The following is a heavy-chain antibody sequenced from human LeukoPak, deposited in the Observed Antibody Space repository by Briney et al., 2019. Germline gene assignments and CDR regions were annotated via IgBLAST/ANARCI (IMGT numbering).Heavy chain of an antibody. CDR2: MNPNSANT. CDR1: GYTFTSYG. J-gene: IGHJ3*02. D-gene: IGHD2-2*02. Sequence: ASVKVSCKASGYTFTSYGISWVRQAPGQGLEWMGWMNPNSANTGYSQKFQGRVAFTRDTSISTAYVELSSLRSEDTAVYFCARATVVAGYCTTTRCYKPFDIWGQGTMVTVPS. V-gene: IGHV1-8*03. CDR3: ARATVVAGYCTTTRCYKPFDI.